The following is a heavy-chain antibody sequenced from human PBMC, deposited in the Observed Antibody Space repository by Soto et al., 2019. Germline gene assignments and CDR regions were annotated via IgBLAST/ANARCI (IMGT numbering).Heavy chain of an antibody. CDR3: ARRFAMDPYYYYGMDV. Sequence: QVQLQESGPGLVKPSQTLSLTCTVSGGSISSGGYYWSWIRQHPGQALEWIGYIYYSGSTYYNPSLMSRVTISVDTSKDQFSLKLSSVTAADTAVYYCARRFAMDPYYYYGMDVWGQGTTVTVSS. D-gene: IGHD2-2*01. CDR2: IYYSGST. J-gene: IGHJ6*02. V-gene: IGHV4-31*03. CDR1: GGSISSGGYY.